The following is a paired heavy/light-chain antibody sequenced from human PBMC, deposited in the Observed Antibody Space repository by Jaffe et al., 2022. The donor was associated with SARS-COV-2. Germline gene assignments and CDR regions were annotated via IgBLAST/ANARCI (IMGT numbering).Light chain of an antibody. J-gene: IGLJ1*01. CDR3: AAWDDTLSDYV. CDR2: RIN. Sequence: QSVLTQPPSASETPGQRVTISCSGSSSNIENNYVYWYQQLPGTAPKLLIFRINQRPSGVPDRFSGTKSGASASLAISGLRSEDEADYYCAAWDDTLSDYVFGTGTKVTVL. CDR1: SSNIENNY. V-gene: IGLV1-47*01.
Heavy chain of an antibody. CDR1: GFTFSSYA. CDR2: ISGRGSST. CDR3: AKDYGSGSPYYFDY. V-gene: IGHV3-23*04. J-gene: IGHJ4*02. Sequence: EVQLVESGGGLVQPGGSLRLSCAASGFTFSSYAMSWVRQAPGTGLEWVSGISGRGSSTYYPDSVKGRFTISRDNSKNTLYLQMNSLRAEDTAVYYCAKDYGSGSPYYFDYWGQGILVTVSS. D-gene: IGHD3-10*01.